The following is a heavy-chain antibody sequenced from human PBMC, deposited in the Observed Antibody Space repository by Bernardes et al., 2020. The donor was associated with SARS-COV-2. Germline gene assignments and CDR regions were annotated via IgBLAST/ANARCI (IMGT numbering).Heavy chain of an antibody. Sequence: GGSLRLSCAASGFTFSNYAMSWVRQAPGKGLEWLSAIGGGGDGAYYADSVKGRFTISRDNSKNTLYLQMNRLEAEDTAVYYCAKSDSRTDSRPSVDWGQGTMVTVST. CDR2: IGGGGDGA. V-gene: IGHV3-23*01. J-gene: IGHJ4*02. CDR1: GFTFSNYA. D-gene: IGHD6-13*01. CDR3: AKSDSRTDSRPSVD.